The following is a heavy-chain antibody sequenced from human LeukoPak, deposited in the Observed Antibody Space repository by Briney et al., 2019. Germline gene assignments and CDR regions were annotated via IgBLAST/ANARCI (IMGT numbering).Heavy chain of an antibody. V-gene: IGHV3-48*02. J-gene: IGHJ4*02. CDR1: GFPFSSHV. Sequence: GGSLRLPCAASGFPFSSHVLSWVRQAPGKGLEWIAYINHNGEAIYYPDFVKGRFIISRDNAKNSLFLQMNDLRDEDTAVYYCARDYDWALDFWGQGTRVTVSS. CDR3: ARDYDWALDF. D-gene: IGHD3-9*01. CDR2: INHNGEAI.